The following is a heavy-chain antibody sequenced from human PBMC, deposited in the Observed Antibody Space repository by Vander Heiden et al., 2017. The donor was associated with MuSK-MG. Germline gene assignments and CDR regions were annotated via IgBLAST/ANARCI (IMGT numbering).Heavy chain of an antibody. Sequence: QWHLQESGSGQVKASQTLSLTCAVSGDSMGRSGHSWSWIRQTPGKGLEWIGYILYGGIAKYNPSLKGRVTISIDRSKNEFSLNLYSVIAADTAVYYCARTIVLSSYPYYFDTWGQGALVTVSS. V-gene: IGHV4-30-2*01. CDR1: GDSMGRSGHS. CDR2: ILYGGIA. CDR3: ARTIVLSSYPYYFDT. D-gene: IGHD2-8*02. J-gene: IGHJ4*02.